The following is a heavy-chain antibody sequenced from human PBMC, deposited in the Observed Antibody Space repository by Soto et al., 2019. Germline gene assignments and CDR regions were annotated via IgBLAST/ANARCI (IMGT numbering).Heavy chain of an antibody. CDR2: ISYDGSNK. Sequence: PGGSLRLSCAASGFTFSSYGMHWVRQAPGKGLEWVALISYDGSNKYYADSVKGRFTISRDNSKNTLSLQVSSLRPEDTAAYYCAKDRDSSGWFSGYYYGVDVWGQGTTVTVSS. CDR1: GFTFSSYG. J-gene: IGHJ6*02. D-gene: IGHD6-13*01. V-gene: IGHV3-30*18. CDR3: AKDRDSSGWFSGYYYGVDV.